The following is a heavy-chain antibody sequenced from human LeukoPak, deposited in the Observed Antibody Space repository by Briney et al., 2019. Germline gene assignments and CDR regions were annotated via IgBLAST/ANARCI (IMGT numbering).Heavy chain of an antibody. CDR3: ARAPGTKSLDY. D-gene: IGHD1-1*01. CDR1: GGSVSSGSYY. Sequence: PSETLSLTCTVSGGSVSSGSYYWSWIRQPPGKGLEWIGYIYYSGSTNYSPSLKSRVTISVDTSKNQFSLKLSSVTAADTAVYYCARAPGTKSLDYWGQGTLVTVSS. V-gene: IGHV4-61*01. J-gene: IGHJ4*02. CDR2: IYYSGST.